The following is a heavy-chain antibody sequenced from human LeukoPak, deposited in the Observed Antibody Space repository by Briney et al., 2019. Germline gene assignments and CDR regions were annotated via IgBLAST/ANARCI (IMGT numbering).Heavy chain of an antibody. CDR3: AREKSHGSGLFDY. D-gene: IGHD3-10*01. V-gene: IGHV1-69*13. CDR2: IIPIFGTA. J-gene: IGHJ4*02. CDR1: GGTFSSYA. Sequence: AASVKVSCKASGGTFSSYAISWVRQAPGQGLEWMVGIIPIFGTANYAQKFQGRVTITADESTSTAYMELSSLRSEDTAVYYCAREKSHGSGLFDYWGQGTLVTVSS.